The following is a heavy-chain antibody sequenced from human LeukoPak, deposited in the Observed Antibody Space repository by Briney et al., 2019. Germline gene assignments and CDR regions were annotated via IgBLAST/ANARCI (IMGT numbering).Heavy chain of an antibody. CDR3: AKDPYSYGYPYFPDY. Sequence: GGSLRLSCAASGFTVSSNYMNWVRQAPGKGLEWVAVIWYDGSNKYYADSVKGRFTISRDNSKNTLYLQMNSLRAEDTAVYYCAKDPYSYGYPYFPDYWGQGTLVTVSS. CDR1: GFTVSSNY. V-gene: IGHV3-33*06. CDR2: IWYDGSNK. D-gene: IGHD5-18*01. J-gene: IGHJ4*02.